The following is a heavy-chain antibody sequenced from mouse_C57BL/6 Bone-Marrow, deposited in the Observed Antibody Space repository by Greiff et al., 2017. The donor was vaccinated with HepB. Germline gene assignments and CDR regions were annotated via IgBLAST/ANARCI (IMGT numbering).Heavy chain of an antibody. Sequence: QVQLQQSGAELARPGASVKLSCKASGYTFTSYGISWVKQRTGQGLEWIGEIYPRSGNTYYNEKFKGKATLTADKSSSTAYMELRSLTSEDSAVYFCARPDGYSAWFAYWGQGTLVTVSA. CDR3: ARPDGYSAWFAY. CDR1: GYTFTSYG. D-gene: IGHD2-3*01. J-gene: IGHJ3*01. CDR2: IYPRSGNT. V-gene: IGHV1-81*01.